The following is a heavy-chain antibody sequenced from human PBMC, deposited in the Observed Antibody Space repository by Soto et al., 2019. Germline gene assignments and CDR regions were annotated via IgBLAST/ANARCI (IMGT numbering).Heavy chain of an antibody. D-gene: IGHD6-13*01. CDR1: GGSFSGYY. CDR3: ASSSSSWYDRHDDNWFDP. V-gene: IGHV4-34*01. Sequence: QVQLQQWGAGLLKPSETLSLTCAVYGGSFSGYYWSWIRQPPGKGLEWIGEINHSGSTNYNPSLKSRVTISVDTSKNQFSLKLSSVTAADTAVYYCASSSSSWYDRHDDNWFDPWGQGTLVTVSS. J-gene: IGHJ5*02. CDR2: INHSGST.